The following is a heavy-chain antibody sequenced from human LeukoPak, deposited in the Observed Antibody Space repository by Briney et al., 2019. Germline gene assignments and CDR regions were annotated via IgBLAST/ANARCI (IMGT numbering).Heavy chain of an antibody. Sequence: PGGSLRLSCAASGFTFSSYSMNWVRQAPGKGLEWVSSISSSSSYIYYADSVKGRFTISRDNAKNSLYLQMNSLRAEDTAVYYCARDIAAAGTVSDYWGQGTLVTVSS. V-gene: IGHV3-21*04. D-gene: IGHD6-13*01. CDR3: ARDIAAAGTVSDY. J-gene: IGHJ4*02. CDR1: GFTFSSYS. CDR2: ISSSSSYI.